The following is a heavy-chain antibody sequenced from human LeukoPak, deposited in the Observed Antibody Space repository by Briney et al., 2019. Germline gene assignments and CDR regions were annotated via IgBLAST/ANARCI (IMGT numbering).Heavy chain of an antibody. J-gene: IGHJ4*02. V-gene: IGHV4-4*02. CDR2: IYHTGSV. Sequence: SGTLSLTCAVSGGSINSNYWWTWVRQSPGKGLEWIGEIYHTGSVNYNLSLESRVTISRDRSKNQFSLMLRSVTAADTAVYYCARHYDLWSGYNDWGQGLLVTVSS. D-gene: IGHD3-3*01. CDR3: ARHYDLWSGYND. CDR1: GGSINSNYW.